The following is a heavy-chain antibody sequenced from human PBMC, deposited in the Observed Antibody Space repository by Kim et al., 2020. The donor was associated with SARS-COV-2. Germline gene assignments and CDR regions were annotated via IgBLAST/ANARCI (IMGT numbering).Heavy chain of an antibody. J-gene: IGHJ4*01. Sequence: SETLSLTCAVYGGSFSGYYWSWIRQPPGKGLEWIGEINHSGSTNYNPSLESRVTISVDTSKNQFSLKLSSVTAADTAVYYCARGRYDSSGYYQASAYYF. CDR2: INHSGST. CDR1: GGSFSGYY. V-gene: IGHV4-34*01. CDR3: ARGRYDSSGYYQASAYYF. D-gene: IGHD3-22*01.